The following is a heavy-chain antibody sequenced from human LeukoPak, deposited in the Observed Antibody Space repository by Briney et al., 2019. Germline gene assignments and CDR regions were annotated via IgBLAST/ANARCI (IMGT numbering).Heavy chain of an antibody. Sequence: GRSLRLSCAASGFTFNNYSMNWVRQTPGKGLEWVSSISSSSSYIYYADSVKGRFTISRDNAKNSLYLQMNSLRAEDTAVYYCAELGITMTGGVWGKGTTVTISS. CDR3: AELGITMTGGV. V-gene: IGHV3-21*01. D-gene: IGHD3-10*02. CDR2: ISSSSSYI. J-gene: IGHJ6*04. CDR1: GFTFNNYS.